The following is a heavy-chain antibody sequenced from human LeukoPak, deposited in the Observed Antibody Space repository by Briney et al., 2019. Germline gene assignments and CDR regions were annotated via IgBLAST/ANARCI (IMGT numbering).Heavy chain of an antibody. D-gene: IGHD3-22*01. J-gene: IGHJ6*03. V-gene: IGHV1-8*01. Sequence: ASVKVSCKASGYTFTSYDINWVRQATGQGLEWMGWMNPNSGNTGYAQKFQGRVTMTRNTSISTAYMELSSLRSEDTAVYYCARWGSSGYYYYYYMDVWGKGTTVTISS. CDR3: ARWGSSGYYYYYYMDV. CDR2: MNPNSGNT. CDR1: GYTFTSYD.